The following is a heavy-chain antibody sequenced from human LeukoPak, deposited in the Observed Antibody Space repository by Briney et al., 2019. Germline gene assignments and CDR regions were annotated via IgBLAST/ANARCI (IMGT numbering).Heavy chain of an antibody. D-gene: IGHD4-17*01. V-gene: IGHV3-21*01. CDR1: GFTFSSYS. J-gene: IGHJ4*02. CDR2: ISSSSSYI. Sequence: PGGSLRLSCAASGFTFSSYSMNWVRQAPGEGLEWVSSISSSSSYIYYADSVKGRFTISRDNAKNSLYLQMNSLRAEDTAVYYCARQYGDYDPYYLDYWGQGTLVTVSS. CDR3: ARQYGDYDPYYLDY.